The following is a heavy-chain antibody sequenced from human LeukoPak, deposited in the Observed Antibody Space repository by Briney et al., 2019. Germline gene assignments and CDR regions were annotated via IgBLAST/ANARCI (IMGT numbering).Heavy chain of an antibody. D-gene: IGHD3-22*01. V-gene: IGHV3-30-3*01. Sequence: PGGSLRLSCAASGFTFTAYLIHWVRQAPGKGLERVAGMSSDGNALFYADSVKGRFTISRDNSKNTLYLQMNSLRAEDTAVYYCVRESEYYFDHSASFDYWGQGTLVTVSS. CDR2: MSSDGNAL. J-gene: IGHJ4*02. CDR1: GFTFTAYL. CDR3: VRESEYYFDHSASFDY.